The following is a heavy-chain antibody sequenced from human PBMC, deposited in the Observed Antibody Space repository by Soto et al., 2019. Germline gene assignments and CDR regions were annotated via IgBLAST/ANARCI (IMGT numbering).Heavy chain of an antibody. Sequence: ASVKVSCKASGYSFTDYHIHWVRQAPGQGLEWLGRINPKSGGTSTAQKFQGWVTMTTATSISTASMELTRLTSDDTAIYYCARGDSTDCSNGVCSFFYNHDMDVWGQGTTVTV. D-gene: IGHD2-8*01. CDR3: ARGDSTDCSNGVCSFFYNHDMDV. CDR2: INPKSGGT. CDR1: GYSFTDYH. J-gene: IGHJ6*02. V-gene: IGHV1-2*04.